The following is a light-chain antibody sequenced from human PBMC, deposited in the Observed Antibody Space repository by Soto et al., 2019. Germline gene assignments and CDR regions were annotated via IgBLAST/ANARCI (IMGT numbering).Light chain of an antibody. V-gene: IGKV3-15*01. CDR3: QQYNSYPWT. Sequence: EIVMTQSPGTMSESPGERATLSWGASQTIDTNLAWYQQKPGQAPRLLIFGASTRATGIPARFSGSGYGTEFYLTLTSLQSEDFATYYCQQYNSYPWTFGQGTKVDIK. CDR1: QTIDTN. J-gene: IGKJ1*01. CDR2: GAS.